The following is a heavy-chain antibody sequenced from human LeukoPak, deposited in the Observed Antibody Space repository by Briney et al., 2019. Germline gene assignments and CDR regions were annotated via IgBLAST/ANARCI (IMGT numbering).Heavy chain of an antibody. J-gene: IGHJ2*01. Sequence: SETLSLTCTVSGGPISSYYWSWIRQPPGKGLEWIGYIYYSGSTNYNPSLKSRVTISVDTSKNQFSLKLSSVTAADTAVYYCARVDSGLVGYFDLWGRGTLVTVSS. CDR2: IYYSGST. CDR3: ARVDSGLVGYFDL. V-gene: IGHV4-59*01. D-gene: IGHD2-15*01. CDR1: GGPISSYY.